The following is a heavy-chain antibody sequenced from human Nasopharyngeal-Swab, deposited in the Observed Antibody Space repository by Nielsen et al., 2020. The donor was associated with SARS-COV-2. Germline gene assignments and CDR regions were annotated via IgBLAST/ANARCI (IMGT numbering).Heavy chain of an antibody. CDR3: AKLSGYSYGWDY. V-gene: IGHV3-23*01. J-gene: IGHJ4*02. CDR2: ISGSGGST. D-gene: IGHD5-18*01. Sequence: GESLKISCAASGFTFSSYAMSWVRQAPGKGLDWVSAISGSGGSTYHADSVKGRFTISRDNSKNTLYLQMNSLRAEDTAVYYCAKLSGYSYGWDYWGQGTLVTVSS. CDR1: GFTFSSYA.